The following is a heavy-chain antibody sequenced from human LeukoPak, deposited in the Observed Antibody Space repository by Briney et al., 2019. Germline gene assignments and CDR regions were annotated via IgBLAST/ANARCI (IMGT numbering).Heavy chain of an antibody. V-gene: IGHV4-59*01. CDR2: IYYSGST. CDR1: GGSISSYY. Sequence: PSETLSLTCTVSGGSISSYYRSWIRQPPGKGLEWIGYIYYSGSTNYNPSLTSRVTISVDTSKNQFSLKLSSVTAADTAVYYCARGLQGFGELLYPYYYYSMDVWGQGTTVTVSS. CDR3: ARGLQGFGELLYPYYYYSMDV. D-gene: IGHD3-10*01. J-gene: IGHJ6*02.